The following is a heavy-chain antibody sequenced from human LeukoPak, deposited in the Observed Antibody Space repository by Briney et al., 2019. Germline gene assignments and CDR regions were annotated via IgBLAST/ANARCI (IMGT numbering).Heavy chain of an antibody. Sequence: GGSLRLSCAASGFTFTNAWMIWVRQAPGKGLESVAIVNEDGSAKYYLDSVKGRFTISRDNARNSLYLEMNSLRAEDTAVYYCARDYWRSIDHWGQGTLVTVSS. D-gene: IGHD1-1*01. CDR3: ARDYWRSIDH. CDR1: GFTFTNAW. CDR2: VNEDGSAK. J-gene: IGHJ4*02. V-gene: IGHV3-7*01.